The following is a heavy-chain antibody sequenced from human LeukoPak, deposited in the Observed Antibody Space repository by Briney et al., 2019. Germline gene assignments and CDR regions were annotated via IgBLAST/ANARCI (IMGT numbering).Heavy chain of an antibody. CDR3: ASSHDFWSGYSP. D-gene: IGHD3-3*01. Sequence: GESLKISCKGSGYSFTYYWIGWVRQMPGKGLEWMGIIYPGDSDTRYSPSFQGQVTISADKSISTAYLQWSNVKASDTAIYYCASSHDFWSGYSPWGQGTLVTVSS. V-gene: IGHV5-51*01. CDR1: GYSFTYYW. CDR2: IYPGDSDT. J-gene: IGHJ5*02.